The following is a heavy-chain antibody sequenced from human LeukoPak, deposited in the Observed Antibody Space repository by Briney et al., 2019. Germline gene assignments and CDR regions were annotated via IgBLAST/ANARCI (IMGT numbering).Heavy chain of an antibody. CDR1: GYTFTSCG. Sequence: ASVKVSCKASGYTFTSCGISWVRQAPGQGLEWMGWISAYNGNTNYAQKLQGRVTMTTDTSTSAAYMELRSLRSDDTAVYYCARGGYYDSSGLVDLWGQGTLVTVSS. D-gene: IGHD3-22*01. V-gene: IGHV1-18*01. CDR2: ISAYNGNT. CDR3: ARGGYYDSSGLVDL. J-gene: IGHJ5*02.